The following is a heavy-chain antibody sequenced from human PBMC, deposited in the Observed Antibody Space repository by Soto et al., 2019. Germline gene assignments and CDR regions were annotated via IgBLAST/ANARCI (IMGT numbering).Heavy chain of an antibody. CDR2: IWYDGSNK. CDR3: TTDEGYCSGGSCPGLGYYYYGMDV. Sequence: PGGSLRLSCAASGFTFSSYGMHWVRQAPGKGLEWVAVIWYDGSNKYYADSVKGRFTISRDNSKSTLYLQMNSLRAEDTAVYYCTTDEGYCSGGSCPGLGYYYYGMDVWGQGTTVTVSS. D-gene: IGHD2-15*01. J-gene: IGHJ6*02. V-gene: IGHV3-33*01. CDR1: GFTFSSYG.